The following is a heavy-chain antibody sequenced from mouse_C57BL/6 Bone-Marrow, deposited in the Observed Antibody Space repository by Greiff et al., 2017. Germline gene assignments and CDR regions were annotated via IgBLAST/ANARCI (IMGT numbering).Heavy chain of an antibody. D-gene: IGHD1-1*01. CDR1: GFNIKDDY. V-gene: IGHV14-4*01. Sequence: VQLQQSGAELVRPGASVKLSCTASGFNIKDDYMHWVKQRPEQGLEWIGWIDPENGDTEYASKFQGKATITADTSSNTAYLQLSSLTSEDTAVYYCTTDYYGRDYWGQGTTLTVSS. CDR3: TTDYYGRDY. CDR2: IDPENGDT. J-gene: IGHJ2*01.